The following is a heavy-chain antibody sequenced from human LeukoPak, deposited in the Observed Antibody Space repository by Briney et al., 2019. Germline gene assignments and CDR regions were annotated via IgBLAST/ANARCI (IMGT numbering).Heavy chain of an antibody. D-gene: IGHD3-3*01. V-gene: IGHV3-20*04. CDR2: INWKIGDSK. Sequence: GGSLRLSCAASGFTFEEYGMSWVRQAPGKGLEWVSGINWKIGDSKGYADSVKGRFTISRDNAKNSLYLQMNSLRAEDTALYYCAREITYYDFWSGYPNFNYWGQGTLVTVSS. J-gene: IGHJ4*02. CDR1: GFTFEEYG. CDR3: AREITYYDFWSGYPNFNY.